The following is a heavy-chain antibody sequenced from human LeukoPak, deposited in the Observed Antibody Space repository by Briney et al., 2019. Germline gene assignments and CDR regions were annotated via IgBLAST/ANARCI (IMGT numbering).Heavy chain of an antibody. CDR3: ARDHCSSTSCYSPESFRDY. J-gene: IGHJ4*02. D-gene: IGHD2-2*01. CDR2: INPNSGGT. V-gene: IGHV1-2*02. Sequence: ASVKVSCKASGYTFTGYYMHWVRQAPGQGLEWMGWINPNSGGTNYAQKFQGRVTMTRDTSISTAYMELSRLRSDDTAVYYCARDHCSSTSCYSPESFRDYWGQGTLVTVSS. CDR1: GYTFTGYY.